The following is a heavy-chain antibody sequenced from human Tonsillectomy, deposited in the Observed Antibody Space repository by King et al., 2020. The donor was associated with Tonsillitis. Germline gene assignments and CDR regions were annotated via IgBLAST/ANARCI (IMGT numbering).Heavy chain of an antibody. CDR3: ARDLAVNYYYYGMDV. V-gene: IGHV4-30-2*01. J-gene: IGHJ6*02. CDR1: GGSISSGGYS. Sequence: QLQESGSGLVKPSQTLSLTCAVSGGSISSGGYSWSWIRQPPGNGLEWIGYIYHSGSTYYNPSLKSRVTITVDRSKNQLSLKLSSVTAADTAVYYCARDLAVNYYYYGMDVWGQGTTVTVSS. CDR2: IYHSGST. D-gene: IGHD6-19*01.